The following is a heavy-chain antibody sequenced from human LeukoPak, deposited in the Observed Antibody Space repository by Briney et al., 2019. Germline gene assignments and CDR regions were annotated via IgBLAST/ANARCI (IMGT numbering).Heavy chain of an antibody. J-gene: IGHJ4*02. CDR1: GFTFSDYA. CDR3: ARSGGLQKFDY. D-gene: IGHD4-11*01. Sequence: PGGSLRLSCAASGFTFSDYAMSWVRQAPGQGLEWVSTIRDDGGGTYYADSVKGRFTISRDNSKNTLYLQMNSLRAEDTAVYYCARSGGLQKFDYWRQRTLVTVSS. CDR2: IRDDGGGT. V-gene: IGHV3-23*01.